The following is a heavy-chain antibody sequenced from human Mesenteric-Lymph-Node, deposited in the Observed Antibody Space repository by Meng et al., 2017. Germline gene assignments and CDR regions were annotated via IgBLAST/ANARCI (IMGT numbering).Heavy chain of an antibody. CDR3: ARVAAAGNEWFDP. J-gene: IGHJ5*02. D-gene: IGHD6-13*01. Sequence: QVQLQESGLGLVKPSETLSLTCAVSGGSISSINWWTWVRQPPGKGLEWIGEIYHSGSTNYNPSLKSRVTISVDKSKNQFSLKLSSVTAADTAVYYCARVAAAGNEWFDPWGQGTLVTVSS. V-gene: IGHV4-4*02. CDR2: IYHSGST. CDR1: GGSISSINW.